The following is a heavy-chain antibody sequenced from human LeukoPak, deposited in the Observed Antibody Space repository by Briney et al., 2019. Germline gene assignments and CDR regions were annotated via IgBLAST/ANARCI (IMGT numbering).Heavy chain of an antibody. V-gene: IGHV3-20*04. CDR3: ATGRRGRQQLVVGYFDY. J-gene: IGHJ4*02. CDR2: INWNGGST. Sequence: GGSLRHSCAASGFTFDDSVMNWVRQAPGKGLEWVSGINWNGGSTGYADSVKGRFTISRDNAKNSLYLQMNSLRAEDTALYYCATGRRGRQQLVVGYFDYWGQGTLVTVSS. D-gene: IGHD6-13*01. CDR1: GFTFDDSV.